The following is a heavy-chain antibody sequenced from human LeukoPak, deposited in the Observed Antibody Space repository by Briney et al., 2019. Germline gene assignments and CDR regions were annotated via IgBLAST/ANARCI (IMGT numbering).Heavy chain of an antibody. CDR2: IYYSGST. J-gene: IGHJ4*02. CDR3: ARRGAGSGWYYFDY. CDR1: GASISSSPYY. Sequence: PETLSLTCTVSGASISSSPYYWGWIRQPPGKGLEWIGSIYYSGSTYYNPSLKSRVTISVDTSKNQFSLKLSSVTAADTAVYYCARRGAGSGWYYFDYWGQGTLVTVSS. V-gene: IGHV4-39*01. D-gene: IGHD6-19*01.